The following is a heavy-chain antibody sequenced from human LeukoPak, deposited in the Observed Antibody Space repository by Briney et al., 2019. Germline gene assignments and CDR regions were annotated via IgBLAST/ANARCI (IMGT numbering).Heavy chain of an antibody. CDR2: IYYSGRT. D-gene: IGHD5-24*01. J-gene: IGHJ3*02. CDR1: GDSINSYY. Sequence: PSETLSLTCTVSGDSINSYYWNWIRQPPGKGLEWIGYIYYSGRTDYNPSLKSRVTISVDTSKHQFSMKLKSVTAVDTAVYFCARGRWLPNAFDIWGQGTMVTVFS. CDR3: ARGRWLPNAFDI. V-gene: IGHV4-59*01.